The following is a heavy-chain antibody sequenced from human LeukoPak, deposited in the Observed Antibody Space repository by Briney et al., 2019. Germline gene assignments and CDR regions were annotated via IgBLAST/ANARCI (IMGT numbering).Heavy chain of an antibody. D-gene: IGHD1-26*01. CDR1: GFTFSRSW. CDR2: INEDGSEI. Sequence: PGGSLRLSCAASGFTFSRSWMTWVRQAPGKGLEWVASINEDGSEIHYVDSVKGRFTISRDNAKNSLYLQMNSLRAEDTAVYYCARDAVLVGADGAFDIWGQGTMVTVSS. CDR3: ARDAVLVGADGAFDI. J-gene: IGHJ3*02. V-gene: IGHV3-7*01.